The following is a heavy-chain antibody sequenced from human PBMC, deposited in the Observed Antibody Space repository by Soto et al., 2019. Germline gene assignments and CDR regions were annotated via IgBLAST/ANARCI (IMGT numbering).Heavy chain of an antibody. V-gene: IGHV4-31*03. CDR2: LFYSGST. D-gene: IGHD6-13*01. CDR3: ARGLAAAGLFGFGP. Sequence: SETLSLTCTVSGGSISSEGSYWSWIRQHPGKGLEWIGCLFYSGSTYYNPSLKSRVTISVDTSKNQFSLKLSSVTAADTAVYYCARGLAAAGLFGFGPWGQGTLITVSS. CDR1: GGSISSEGSY. J-gene: IGHJ5*02.